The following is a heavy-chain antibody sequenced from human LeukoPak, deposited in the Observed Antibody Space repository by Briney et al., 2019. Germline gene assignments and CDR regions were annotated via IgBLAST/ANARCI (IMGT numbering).Heavy chain of an antibody. CDR3: ARGGGLDV. J-gene: IGHJ6*02. CDR1: GFTFSSYW. D-gene: IGHD3-16*01. Sequence: GSLKLSCAASGFTFSSYWMNWARQAPGKGLEWVASINHNGNVNYYVDSVKGRFTISRDNAKNSLYLQMSNLRAEDTAVYFCARGGGLDVWGQGATVTVSS. CDR2: INHNGNVN. V-gene: IGHV3-7*03.